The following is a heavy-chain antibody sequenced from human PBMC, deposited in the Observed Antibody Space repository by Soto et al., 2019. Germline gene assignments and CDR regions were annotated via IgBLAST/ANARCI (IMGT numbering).Heavy chain of an antibody. J-gene: IGHJ6*02. CDR2: ISYDGSNK. Sequence: GGSLRLSCAASGFTFSSYGMHWVRQAPGKGLEWVAVISYDGSNKYYADSVKGRFTISRDNSKNTLYLQMNSLRAEDTAVYYCAKEGASWSGYYDPYYYGMDVWGQGTTVTVSS. V-gene: IGHV3-30*18. CDR3: AKEGASWSGYYDPYYYGMDV. D-gene: IGHD3-3*01. CDR1: GFTFSSYG.